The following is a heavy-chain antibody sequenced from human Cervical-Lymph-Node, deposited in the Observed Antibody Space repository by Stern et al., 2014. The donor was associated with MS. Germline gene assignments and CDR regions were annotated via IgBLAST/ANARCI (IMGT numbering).Heavy chain of an antibody. D-gene: IGHD2-2*01. CDR1: GASVISGNW. J-gene: IGHJ5*02. CDR2: IDPREGA. V-gene: IGHV4-4*02. Sequence: QVQLQESGPGLVKPSGTLSLTCAVSGASVISGNWWTWVRQPPGRTLQWIGEIDPREGANYNPSLKSRVTISIDKSTNHFSLKMPSMTAADTAVYYCARVVAGCSRTSCFQDLWGQGTLVTVSS. CDR3: ARVVAGCSRTSCFQDL.